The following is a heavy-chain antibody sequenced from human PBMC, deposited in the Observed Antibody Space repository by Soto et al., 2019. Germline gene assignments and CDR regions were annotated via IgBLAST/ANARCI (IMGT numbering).Heavy chain of an antibody. V-gene: IGHV3-23*01. D-gene: IGHD2-15*01. J-gene: IGHJ4*02. CDR2: ISGSGGST. CDR1: GFTFRSYA. CDR3: ARVPGTARWWDF. Sequence: GGSLRLSCAASGFTFRSYAMSWVRQAPGKGLEWVSSISGSGGSTFYADSVKGRFTISRDNARNSLYLQMNSLRAEDTAVYYCARVPGTARWWDFWGQGTLVTAPQ.